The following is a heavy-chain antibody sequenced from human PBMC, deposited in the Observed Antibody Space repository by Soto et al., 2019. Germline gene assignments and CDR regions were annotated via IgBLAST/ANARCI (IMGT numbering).Heavy chain of an antibody. Sequence: QVQLQQSGPGLVKPSETLSLTCSVSSGPSSSHNWGWIRQPPGRGLEWIGYVYSTGGTSYNPSLTRRVTISAHTSTNHIPLTLTSVTAAVPAVYYCVRQGIGNLHGLVDVWGQGTTVRVSS. CDR1: SGPSSSHN. V-gene: IGHV4-59*08. J-gene: IGHJ6*02. CDR2: VYSTGGT. D-gene: IGHD1-1*01. CDR3: VRQGIGNLHGLVDV.